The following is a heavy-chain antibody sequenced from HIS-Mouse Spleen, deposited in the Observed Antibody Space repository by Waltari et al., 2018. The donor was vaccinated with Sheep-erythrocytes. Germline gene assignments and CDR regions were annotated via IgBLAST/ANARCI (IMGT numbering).Heavy chain of an antibody. CDR3: AQTGATTPHFDY. D-gene: IGHD1-26*01. CDR1: GGTFSSYA. Sequence: QVQLVKSGAEVKKPGSSVKVSCKASGGTFSSYAISWVRQAPGQGLEWMGRIIPILGIANYAQKFQGRVTITADKSTSTAYMELSSLRSEDTAVYYCAQTGATTPHFDYWGQGTLVTVSS. V-gene: IGHV1-69*04. CDR2: IIPILGIA. J-gene: IGHJ4*02.